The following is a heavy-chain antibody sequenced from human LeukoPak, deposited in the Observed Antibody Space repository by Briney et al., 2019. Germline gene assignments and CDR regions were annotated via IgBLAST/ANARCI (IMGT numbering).Heavy chain of an antibody. CDR3: ARDFGRGAVAH. V-gene: IGHV3-7*01. CDR1: GFTFSSYW. Sequence: GGSLRLSCAASGFTFSSYWMSWVRQAPGKGLEWVANIKQDGSENYYVDSVKGRFTISRDNAKNSLYLQMNSLRAEDTAVYYCARDFGRGAVAHWGQGTLVTVSS. J-gene: IGHJ4*02. CDR2: IKQDGSEN. D-gene: IGHD6-19*01.